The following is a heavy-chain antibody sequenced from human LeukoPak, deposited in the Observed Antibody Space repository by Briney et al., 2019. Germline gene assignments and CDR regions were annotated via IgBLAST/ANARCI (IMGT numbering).Heavy chain of an antibody. D-gene: IGHD3-3*01. V-gene: IGHV4-30-2*01. Sequence: SETLSLTCAVSGGSISSGGYSWSWIRQPPGKGLEWIGYIYHSGSTYYNPSLKSRVTISVDRSKNQFSLKLSSVTAADTAVYYCARADFWSGYPFDYWGQGTLVTVSS. CDR1: GGSISSGGYS. CDR3: ARADFWSGYPFDY. J-gene: IGHJ4*02. CDR2: IYHSGST.